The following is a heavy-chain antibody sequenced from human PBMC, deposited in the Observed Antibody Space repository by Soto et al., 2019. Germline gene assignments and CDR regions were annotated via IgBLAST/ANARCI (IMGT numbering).Heavy chain of an antibody. CDR2: INPNSGGT. V-gene: IGHV1-2*04. CDR1: GYTFTGYY. Sequence: ASVKVSCQASGYTFTGYYMHWVRQAPGQGLEWMGWINPNSGGTNYAQKFQGWVTMTRDPSISTAYMELSRLRSDDTAVYYCARYVSSGWYDHYFDYCAQRTLVTVSA. J-gene: IGHJ4*02. D-gene: IGHD6-19*01. CDR3: ARYVSSGWYDHYFDY.